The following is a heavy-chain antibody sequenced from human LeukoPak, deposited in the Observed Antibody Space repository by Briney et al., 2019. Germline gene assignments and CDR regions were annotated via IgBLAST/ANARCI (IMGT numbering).Heavy chain of an antibody. V-gene: IGHV3-7*01. D-gene: IGHD3-22*01. CDR2: IKQDGSEK. CDR1: GFTFSSYW. Sequence: GGSLRLSCAASGFTFSSYWMSWVRQAPGKGLEWVANIKQDGSEKYYVDSVKGRFTISRDNAKNSLYLQMNSLRAEDTAVYYCAKSGTYYYDSSGYFYWGQGTLVTVSS. CDR3: AKSGTYYYDSSGYFY. J-gene: IGHJ4*02.